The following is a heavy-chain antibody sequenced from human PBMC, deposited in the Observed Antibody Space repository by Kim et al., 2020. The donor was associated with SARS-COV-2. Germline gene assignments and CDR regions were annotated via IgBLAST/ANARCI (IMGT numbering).Heavy chain of an antibody. CDR2: ST. D-gene: IGHD6-13*01. J-gene: IGHJ4*02. Sequence: STYSTPSLKSRATISVDTSKNQFSLELGSVAAADTAVYYCARLLRAAAVGWGQGTLVTVSS. V-gene: IGHV4-39*01. CDR3: ARLLRAAAVG.